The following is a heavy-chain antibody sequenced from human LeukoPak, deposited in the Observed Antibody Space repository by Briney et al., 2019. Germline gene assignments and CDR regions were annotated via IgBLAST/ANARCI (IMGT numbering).Heavy chain of an antibody. D-gene: IGHD2-21*02. V-gene: IGHV4-34*01. Sequence: SETLSLTCAVYGGSFSGYYWSWIRQPPGKGLEWIGEINHSGSTYYNPSLKSRATISVDTSKNQCSLKLRSVTAADTAVFYCARHALATVTDPSFDYWGQGTLVTVSS. CDR3: ARHALATVTDPSFDY. CDR2: INHSGST. CDR1: GGSFSGYY. J-gene: IGHJ4*02.